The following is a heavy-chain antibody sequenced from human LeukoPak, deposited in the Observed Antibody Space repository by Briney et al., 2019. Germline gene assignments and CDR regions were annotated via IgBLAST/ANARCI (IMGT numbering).Heavy chain of an antibody. V-gene: IGHV3-30*18. Sequence: GRSLRLSCAASGFTFSNYGMHWGRQAPGKGLEWVAVIWSGGTDKYYADSVKGRFTVSRDNSKNTLYLQMNSLRAEDTAVYYCGKRLTSWQLEYWGQGTLVTVSS. CDR3: GKRLTSWQLEY. D-gene: IGHD6-13*01. CDR2: IWSGGTDK. CDR1: GFTFSNYG. J-gene: IGHJ4*02.